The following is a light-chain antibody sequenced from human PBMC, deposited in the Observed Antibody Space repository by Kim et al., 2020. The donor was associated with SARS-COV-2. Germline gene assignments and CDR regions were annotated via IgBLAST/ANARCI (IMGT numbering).Light chain of an antibody. V-gene: IGKV1-27*01. CDR1: QDIGNY. J-gene: IGKJ3*01. Sequence: DIQMTQSPSSLSASVGDRVTITCRASQDIGNYLAWYQQKPGKVPKLLIYPASTLQSGVPSRFSGSGSGTDFTVTISSLQPEDVATYYCQKYNSAHFTFGPGTKVDIK. CDR2: PAS. CDR3: QKYNSAHFT.